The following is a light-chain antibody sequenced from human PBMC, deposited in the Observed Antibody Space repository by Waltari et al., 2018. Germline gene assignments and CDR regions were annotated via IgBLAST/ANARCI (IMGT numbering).Light chain of an antibody. CDR1: QSVSSN. Sequence: EIVMTQSPATLSVSPGERATLSCRASQSVSSNLACYQQKPGQAPRLLIYDASTRATGIPARFSGSGSGTEFTLTISSLQSEDFAVYYCQHYNNWPPMYTFGQGTKLEIK. CDR3: QHYNNWPPMYT. CDR2: DAS. V-gene: IGKV3-15*01. J-gene: IGKJ2*01.